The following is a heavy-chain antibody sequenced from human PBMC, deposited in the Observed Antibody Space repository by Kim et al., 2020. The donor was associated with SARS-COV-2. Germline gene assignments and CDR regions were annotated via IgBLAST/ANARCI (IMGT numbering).Heavy chain of an antibody. V-gene: IGHV1-69*13. CDR2: IIPLFVTA. Sequence: SVKVSCKASGGTFSTYAISWVRQAPGQGLEWVGGIIPLFVTANYAQKFQGRVTITPDESTTTAYMALSSLRSEDTAVYYCARGVSSNYYYGVDVWGQGTTVTVSS. D-gene: IGHD2-8*01. CDR1: GGTFSTYA. J-gene: IGHJ6*02. CDR3: ARGVSSNYYYGVDV.